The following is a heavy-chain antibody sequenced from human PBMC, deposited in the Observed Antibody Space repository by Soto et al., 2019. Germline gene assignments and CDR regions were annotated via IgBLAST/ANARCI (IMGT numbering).Heavy chain of an antibody. J-gene: IGHJ1*01. Sequence: GGSLRLSCAASGFTFSSYAMSWVRQAPGKELEWVSAISGRGDSSYYADSVKGRFTISRDNSKNTLYLQMNSLRAEDTAVYYCANAYCSSTSCRAEYFQHWGQGTLVTVSS. D-gene: IGHD2-2*01. CDR1: GFTFSSYA. V-gene: IGHV3-23*01. CDR3: ANAYCSSTSCRAEYFQH. CDR2: ISGRGDSS.